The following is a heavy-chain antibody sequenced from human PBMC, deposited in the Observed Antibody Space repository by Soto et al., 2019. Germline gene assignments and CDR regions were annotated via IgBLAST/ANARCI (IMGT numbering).Heavy chain of an antibody. CDR1: GFTFSSYA. J-gene: IGHJ4*02. Sequence: PGGSLRLSCAASGFTFSSYAMSWVRQAPGKGLEWVSGISGSGAAKSYADFVKGRFTISRDNSKNTLFLQMNSLSAEDTAVYYCAKANEMTTVTTNIDWGQGTLVTVSS. CDR2: ISGSGAAK. V-gene: IGHV3-23*01. CDR3: AKANEMTTVTTNID. D-gene: IGHD4-17*01.